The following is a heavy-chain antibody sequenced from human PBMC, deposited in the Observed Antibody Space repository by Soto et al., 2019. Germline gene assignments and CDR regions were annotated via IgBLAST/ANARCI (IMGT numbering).Heavy chain of an antibody. J-gene: IGHJ4*02. CDR2: ISTNGGST. CDR1: GFTFSTYA. Sequence: PGGSLRLSCSASGFTFSTYAMHWVRQAPGKGLEYVSSISTNGGSTDYADSVKGRFTISRDNSKNTVYLQMSSLRVEDTAVYYCVKGEYYYDSSGYYPFDYWGQGTRVTVSS. D-gene: IGHD3-22*01. CDR3: VKGEYYYDSSGYYPFDY. V-gene: IGHV3-64D*06.